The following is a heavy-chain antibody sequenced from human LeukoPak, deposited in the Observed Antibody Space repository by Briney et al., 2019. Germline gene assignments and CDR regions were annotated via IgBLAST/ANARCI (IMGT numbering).Heavy chain of an antibody. Sequence: SETLSLTCTISGGSISTYYWSWVRQPPGKGLEWIGYIYYSGSTNYNPSLKSRVTISVDTSKNQFSLKLSSVTAADTAVYYCARGLVIAAAGTRWFDPWGQGTLVTVSS. CDR2: IYYSGST. D-gene: IGHD6-13*01. V-gene: IGHV4-59*01. CDR3: ARGLVIAAAGTRWFDP. CDR1: GGSISTYY. J-gene: IGHJ5*02.